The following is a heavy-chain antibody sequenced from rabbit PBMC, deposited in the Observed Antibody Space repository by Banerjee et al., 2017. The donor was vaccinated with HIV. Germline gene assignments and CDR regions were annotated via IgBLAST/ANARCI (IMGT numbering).Heavy chain of an antibody. Sequence: QQQLEESGGGLVKPGGTLTLTCTASGFSFNNIYWLCWVRQAPGKGLEWITCIDTGDGDTCYANWAKGRFTISKTSSTTVTLQMTSLTAADTATYFCARNYVSAFDPWGQGTLVTVS. CDR2: IDTGDGDT. D-gene: IGHD1-1*01. CDR3: ARNYVSAFDP. J-gene: IGHJ2*01. CDR1: GFSFNNIYW. V-gene: IGHV1S45*01.